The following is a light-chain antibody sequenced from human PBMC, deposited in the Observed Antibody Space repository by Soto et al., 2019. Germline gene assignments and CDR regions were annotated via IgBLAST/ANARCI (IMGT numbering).Light chain of an antibody. CDR3: RSYTTSNTRQIV. J-gene: IGLJ1*01. V-gene: IGLV2-14*01. CDR1: SSDVGGYNY. Sequence: QSALTQPASVSGSPGQSITISCTGTSSDVGGYNYVSWYQQHPGKAPKFMIYDVSNRPSGVSNRFSGSKSGNTASLTISGLQAEDEDDYYCRSYTTSNTRQIVFGTGTKVTVL. CDR2: DVS.